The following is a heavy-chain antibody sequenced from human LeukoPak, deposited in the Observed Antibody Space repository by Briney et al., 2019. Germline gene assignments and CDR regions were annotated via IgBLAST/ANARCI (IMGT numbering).Heavy chain of an antibody. CDR2: IYYSGST. CDR1: GGXIGSYY. J-gene: IGHJ6*02. D-gene: IGHD3-3*01. Sequence: SETLSLTCTVSGGXIGSYYCSWIRQPPGKGLEWIGYIYYSGSTNYNPSLKSRVTISVDTSKNQFSLKLSSVTAAGTAVYYCARGGPDFWSGYRLYGMDVWGQGTTVTVSS. V-gene: IGHV4-59*01. CDR3: ARGGPDFWSGYRLYGMDV.